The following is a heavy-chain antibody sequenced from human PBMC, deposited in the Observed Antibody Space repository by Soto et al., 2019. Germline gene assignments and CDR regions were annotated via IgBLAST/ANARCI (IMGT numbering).Heavy chain of an antibody. CDR2: IRGTT. Sequence: GGSLRLSCAASGFTFTSYSMNWVRQAPGRGLEWVSYIRGTTHYADSVRGRFTISRDNARSSLYLQMNSLRADDTAVYYCARDDSFAFDIWGQGTMVTVSS. CDR1: GFTFTSYS. V-gene: IGHV3-48*01. D-gene: IGHD2-21*01. J-gene: IGHJ3*02. CDR3: ARDDSFAFDI.